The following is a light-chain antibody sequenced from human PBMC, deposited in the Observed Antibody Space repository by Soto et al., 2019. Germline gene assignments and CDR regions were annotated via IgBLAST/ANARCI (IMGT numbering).Light chain of an antibody. J-gene: IGKJ5*01. Sequence: DLQMTQSPSSLSASLGDSVTIXXRASQSISSYLNWYQQKPGKAPKVXIYAASSLQSGVPSRFSGSGSGTDFTLTISSLQPEDFATYYCQQSYSTPFTFGQGTRLEIK. CDR1: QSISSY. V-gene: IGKV1-39*01. CDR2: AAS. CDR3: QQSYSTPFT.